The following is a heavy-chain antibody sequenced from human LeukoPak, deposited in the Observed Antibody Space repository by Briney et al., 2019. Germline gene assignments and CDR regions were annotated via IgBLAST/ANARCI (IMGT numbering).Heavy chain of an antibody. D-gene: IGHD6-13*01. V-gene: IGHV1-3*01. CDR3: AREVAAAGVPD. CDR2: INAGNGNT. J-gene: IGHJ4*02. Sequence: ASVKVSCKASGYTFTSYAMHWVRQAPGQRLEWMGRINAGNGNTKYSQKFQGSVTITRDTSASTAYMELSSLRSEDTAVYYCAREVAAAGVPDWGQGTLVTVSS. CDR1: GYTFTSYA.